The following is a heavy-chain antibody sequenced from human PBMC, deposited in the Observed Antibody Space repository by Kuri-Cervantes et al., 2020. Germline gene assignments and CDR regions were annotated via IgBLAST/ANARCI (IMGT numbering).Heavy chain of an antibody. CDR3: AKVNGSGSYLYWYFDL. CDR2: IGTAGDT. CDR1: GFTFSSYD. J-gene: IGHJ2*01. D-gene: IGHD3-10*01. V-gene: IGHV3-13*01. Sequence: GGSLRLSCAASGFTFSSYDMHWVRQATGKGLEWVSAIGTAGDTYYPGSVKGRFTISRENAKNSLYLQMNSLRAGDTAVYYCAKVNGSGSYLYWYFDLWGRGTLVTVSS.